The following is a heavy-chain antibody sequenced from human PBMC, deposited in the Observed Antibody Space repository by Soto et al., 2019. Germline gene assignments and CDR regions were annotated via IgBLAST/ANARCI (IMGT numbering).Heavy chain of an antibody. D-gene: IGHD3-10*01. J-gene: IGHJ6*02. CDR1: GYTLTSYG. Sequence: GSSVKVSCKASGYTLTSYGITWVRQAPGQGLEWMGWISAYNGNTNYAQKLQGRVTMNTNTSTSTAYMELRSLRSDDTAVYFCARLSLLRGGIDRRYYYRLDVWG. CDR2: ISAYNGNT. V-gene: IGHV1-18*01. CDR3: ARLSLLRGGIDRRYYYRLDV.